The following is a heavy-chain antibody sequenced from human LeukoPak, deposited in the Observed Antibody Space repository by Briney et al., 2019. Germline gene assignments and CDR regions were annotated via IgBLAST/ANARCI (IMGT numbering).Heavy chain of an antibody. CDR1: GFTFGDYA. Sequence: SGGSLRLSCTASGFTFGDYAMSWVRQAPGKGLEWVGFIRSKAYGWTTEYAASVKGRFTISRDDSKSIAYPQMNSLKTEDTAVYYCTRNPYCSSTSCSLSYFDYWGQGTLVTVSS. CDR2: IRSKAYGWTT. V-gene: IGHV3-49*04. CDR3: TRNPYCSSTSCSLSYFDY. D-gene: IGHD2-2*01. J-gene: IGHJ4*02.